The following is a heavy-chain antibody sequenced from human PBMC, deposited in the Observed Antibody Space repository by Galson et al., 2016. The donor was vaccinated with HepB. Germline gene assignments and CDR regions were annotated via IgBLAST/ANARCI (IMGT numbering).Heavy chain of an antibody. V-gene: IGHV3-21*01. D-gene: IGHD6-19*01. J-gene: IGHJ4*02. CDR2: ICGGSSHM. CDR1: AFTFSSYT. CDR3: ARGSGYTSAWYPGGIRY. Sequence: SLRLSCADSAFTFSSYTMTWVRQAPGKGLEWLSSICGGSSHMFYADSVKGRFTISRDTTKNLLYLQMDSLRAEDTAIYYCARGSGYTSAWYPGGIRYWGQGTLVTVSS.